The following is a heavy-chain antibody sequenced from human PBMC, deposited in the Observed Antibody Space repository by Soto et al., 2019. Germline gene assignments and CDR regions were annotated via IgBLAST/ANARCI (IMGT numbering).Heavy chain of an antibody. CDR1: GFTFSSYG. CDR3: ERDPLITMVRGVIVGSYMDV. CDR2: IWYDGSNK. J-gene: IGHJ6*03. D-gene: IGHD3-10*01. Sequence: QVQLVESGGGVVQPGRSLRLSCAASGFTFSSYGMHWVRQAPGKGLEWVAVIWYDGSNKYYADSVKGRFTISRDNSKNTLYLQMNSLRAEDTAVYYCERDPLITMVRGVIVGSYMDVWGKGTTVTVSS. V-gene: IGHV3-33*01.